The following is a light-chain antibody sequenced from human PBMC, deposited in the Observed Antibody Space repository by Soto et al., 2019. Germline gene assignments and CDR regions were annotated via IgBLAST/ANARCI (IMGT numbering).Light chain of an antibody. CDR1: QTVGNY. CDR3: RQLSNWPPGFT. CDR2: DAY. Sequence: EIVLTQSPATLSLSPGERATLSCRASQTVGNYLAWYHQKPGQAPRLLIYDAYSRAIGIPARFSGSGSGTDFTLTIRALEREYFAVYSCRQLSNWPPGFTFGQGNKLEIK. J-gene: IGKJ2*01. V-gene: IGKV3-11*01.